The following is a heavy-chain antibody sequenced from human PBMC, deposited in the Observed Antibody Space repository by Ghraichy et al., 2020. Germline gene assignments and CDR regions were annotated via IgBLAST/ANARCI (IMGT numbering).Heavy chain of an antibody. Sequence: ASLKVSCKASGYTFTSYGISWVRQAPGQGLEWMGWISAYNGNTNYAQKLQGRVTMTTDTSTSTAYMELRSLRSDDTAVYYCARGGEWFGELLYFGYWGQGTLVTVSP. CDR3: ARGGEWFGELLYFGY. CDR2: ISAYNGNT. CDR1: GYTFTSYG. D-gene: IGHD3-10*01. V-gene: IGHV1-18*04. J-gene: IGHJ4*02.